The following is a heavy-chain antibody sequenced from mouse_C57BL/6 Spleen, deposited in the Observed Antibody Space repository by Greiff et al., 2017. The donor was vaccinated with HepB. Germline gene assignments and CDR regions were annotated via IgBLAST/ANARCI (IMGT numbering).Heavy chain of an antibody. CDR1: GYTFTDYY. D-gene: IGHD2-1*01. V-gene: IGHV1-76*01. J-gene: IGHJ2*01. Sequence: VQLQQSGAELVRPGASVKLSCKASGYTFTDYYINWVKQRPGQGLEWIARIYPGSGNTYYNEKFKGKATLTAEKSSSTAYMQLSSLTSEDSAVYFCARHSGYGNSHFDYWGQGTTLTVSS. CDR3: ARHSGYGNSHFDY. CDR2: IYPGSGNT.